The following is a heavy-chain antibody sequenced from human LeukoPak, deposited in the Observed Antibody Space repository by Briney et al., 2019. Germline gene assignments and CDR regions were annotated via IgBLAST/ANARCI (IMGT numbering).Heavy chain of an antibody. Sequence: GASVKVSCKASGYTFTSYYMHWVRQAPGQGLEWMGIINPSGGSTSYAQKFQGRVTMTRDTSISTAYMELSRLRSDDTAVYYCARAGVSDYGDYSRYYYMDVWGKGTTVTVSS. CDR2: INPSGGST. D-gene: IGHD4-17*01. J-gene: IGHJ6*03. CDR3: ARAGVSDYGDYSRYYYMDV. V-gene: IGHV1-46*01. CDR1: GYTFTSYY.